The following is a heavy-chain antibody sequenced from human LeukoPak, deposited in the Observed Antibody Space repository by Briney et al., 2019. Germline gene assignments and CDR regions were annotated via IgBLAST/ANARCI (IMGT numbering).Heavy chain of an antibody. CDR3: AKQDGGVVTAFDY. J-gene: IGHJ4*02. D-gene: IGHD2-8*02. CDR1: GLTFADAW. V-gene: IGHV3-23*01. Sequence: PGGSLRLSCVASGLTFADAWMNWVRQAPGKGLEWVSTITGYGGGTFYADSVKGRFTISRDNSKNTLYLQMNSLRAEDTAVYYCAKQDGGVVTAFDYWGQGTLVTVSS. CDR2: ITGYGGGT.